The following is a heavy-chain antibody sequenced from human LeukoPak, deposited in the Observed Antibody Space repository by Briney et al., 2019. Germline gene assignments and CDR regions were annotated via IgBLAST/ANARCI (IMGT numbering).Heavy chain of an antibody. J-gene: IGHJ4*02. Sequence: GGSLRLSCAASGFTFSSYAMSWVRQAPGKGLEWVSAVSGNGGTTYYADSVKGRFTISRDNSKNTLYLQMNSLRAEDTAVYYCAKDHVHFDYWGQGTLVTVSS. CDR3: AKDHVHFDY. CDR1: GFTFSSYA. D-gene: IGHD6-6*01. CDR2: VSGNGGTT. V-gene: IGHV3-23*01.